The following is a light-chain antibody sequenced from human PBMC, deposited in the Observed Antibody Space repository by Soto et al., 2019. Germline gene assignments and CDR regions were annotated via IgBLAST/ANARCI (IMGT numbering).Light chain of an antibody. CDR3: QQYGSSLMYT. V-gene: IGKV3-20*01. Sequence: EIVLTQSPGTLSLSPGERATLSCRASQSVSSSYLAWYQQKPGQAPRLLLHGASSSATGIPDRFSGSGSATDFTLTISRLEPEDFAVYYCQQYGSSLMYTFGQGTKLEIK. J-gene: IGKJ2*01. CDR1: QSVSSSY. CDR2: GAS.